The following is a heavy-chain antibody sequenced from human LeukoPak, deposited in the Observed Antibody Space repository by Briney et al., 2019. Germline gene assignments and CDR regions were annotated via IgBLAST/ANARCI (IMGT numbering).Heavy chain of an antibody. CDR1: GFTFSDSA. V-gene: IGHV3-73*01. Sequence: GGSLRLSCAASGFTFSDSAIHWVRQATGKGLEWVGRIRSKADAYATTYAASLKGRFTISRDDTRNRAYLQMSSLRTEDTAVYYCTREYSSGWPFDFWGQGTLVTVSS. CDR2: IRSKADAYAT. D-gene: IGHD6-19*01. CDR3: TREYSSGWPFDF. J-gene: IGHJ4*02.